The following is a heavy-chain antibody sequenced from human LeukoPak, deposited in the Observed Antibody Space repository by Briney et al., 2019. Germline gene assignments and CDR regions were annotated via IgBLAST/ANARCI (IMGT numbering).Heavy chain of an antibody. CDR3: ARGGNYDAFDI. V-gene: IGHV3-30-3*01. CDR2: ISYDGSNK. CDR1: GFTFSSYA. J-gene: IGHJ3*02. Sequence: GGSLRLSCAASGFTFSSYAMHWVRQAPGKGLEWVAVISYDGSNKYYADSVKGRFTISRDNSKNTLYLQMNSLRAEDTAVYYCARGGNYDAFDIWGQGTMVTVSS. D-gene: IGHD1-7*01.